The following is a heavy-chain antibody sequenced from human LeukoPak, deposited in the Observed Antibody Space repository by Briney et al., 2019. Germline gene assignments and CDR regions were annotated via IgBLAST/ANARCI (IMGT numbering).Heavy chain of an antibody. D-gene: IGHD3-3*01. CDR3: ARHLNYDFWSGLYYYYYYGMDV. V-gene: IGHV4-39*01. Sequence: SETLSLTCTVSGGSISSSSYYWGWIRQPPGKGLEWIGSIYYSGSTYYNPSLKSRVTISVDTSKTQFSLKLSSVTAADTAVYYCARHLNYDFWSGLYYYYYYGMDVWGQGTTVTVSS. CDR1: GGSISSSSYY. CDR2: IYYSGST. J-gene: IGHJ6*02.